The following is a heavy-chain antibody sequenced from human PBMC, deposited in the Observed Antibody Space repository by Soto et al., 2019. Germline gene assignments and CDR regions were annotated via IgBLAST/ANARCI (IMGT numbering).Heavy chain of an antibody. D-gene: IGHD1-26*01. Sequence: EVQLLESGGGLVQPGGSLRLSCAASGFTFSSYAMSWVRQAQGKGLEWVSAISGSGGSTYYADSVKGRFTISRDNSKNTLYLQMNSLRAEDTAVYYCAKSPVWELLPKYFDYWGQGTLVTVSS. CDR1: GFTFSSYA. V-gene: IGHV3-23*01. J-gene: IGHJ4*02. CDR2: ISGSGGST. CDR3: AKSPVWELLPKYFDY.